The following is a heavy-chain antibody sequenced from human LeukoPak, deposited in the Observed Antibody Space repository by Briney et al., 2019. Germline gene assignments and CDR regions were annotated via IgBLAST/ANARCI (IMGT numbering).Heavy chain of an antibody. Sequence: GASVKVSCKASGYTFTGYYMHWVRQAPGQGLEWMGWINPNSGGTNYAQKFQGRVTMTRDTSISTAYMELSSLRSEDTAVYYCATDGSGSYYRKNWFDPWGQGTLVTVSS. V-gene: IGHV1-2*02. CDR3: ATDGSGSYYRKNWFDP. CDR1: GYTFTGYY. CDR2: INPNSGGT. D-gene: IGHD3-10*01. J-gene: IGHJ5*02.